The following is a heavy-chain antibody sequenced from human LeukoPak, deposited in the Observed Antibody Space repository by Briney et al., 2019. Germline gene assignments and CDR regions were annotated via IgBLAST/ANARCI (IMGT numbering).Heavy chain of an antibody. CDR2: IYNSGST. CDR3: ARVTGYMIEDYFDY. D-gene: IGHD3-9*01. CDR1: GGSISSGSYY. Sequence: PSETLSLTCTVSGGSISSGSYYWNWIRQPPGKGLEWIGHIYNSGSTKYNPSLKSRVTISVDTSKNQFSLKLNSVTAADTAVYYCARVTGYMIEDYFDYWGQGILVTVSS. V-gene: IGHV4-61*01. J-gene: IGHJ4*02.